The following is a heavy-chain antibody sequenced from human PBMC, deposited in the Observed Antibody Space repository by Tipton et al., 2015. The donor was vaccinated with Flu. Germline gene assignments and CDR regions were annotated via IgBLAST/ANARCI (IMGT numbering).Heavy chain of an antibody. Sequence: TLSLTCAVYGASFTGYYRTWIRQPPGKGLEWIGEIIHSGSTKYNPSLKSRVTISGDTSKNQFSLMLSSVTAADTAVYYCARRLGIRYWYLDLWGRGTLVTVSS. CDR2: IIHSGST. D-gene: IGHD7-27*01. V-gene: IGHV4-34*12. CDR1: GASFTGYY. CDR3: ARRLGIRYWYLDL. J-gene: IGHJ2*01.